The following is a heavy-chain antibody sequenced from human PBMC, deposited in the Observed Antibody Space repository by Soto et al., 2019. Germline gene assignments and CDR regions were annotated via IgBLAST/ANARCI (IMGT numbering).Heavy chain of an antibody. D-gene: IGHD5-12*01. CDR1: GFTFSGSW. J-gene: IGHJ4*02. Sequence: DVQLVESGGGLVQPGGSLRLSCAASGFTFSGSWMSWVRQAPGKGLEFVANIKEDGSVKNYVASVKGRFTISRDNAKNSVYLQMNSLRDEDTAVYYCARDPGYSSFDHWGQGTMVTVSS. CDR2: IKEDGSVK. CDR3: ARDPGYSSFDH. V-gene: IGHV3-7*01.